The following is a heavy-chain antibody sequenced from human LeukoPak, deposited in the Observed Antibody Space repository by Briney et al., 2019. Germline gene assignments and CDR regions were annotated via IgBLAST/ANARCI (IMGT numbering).Heavy chain of an antibody. D-gene: IGHD4-17*01. CDR1: GGSVSSRNYY. Sequence: SETLSLTCTVSGGSVSSRNYYWGWIRQPPGKGLEWIGSIYNSGNTYYNPSLKSRVTISVDTSKNQVSLKLGSLTAADTAAYYCARDHGDFVQHDWGQGTLVTVSS. CDR3: ARDHGDFVQHD. J-gene: IGHJ4*02. CDR2: IYNSGNT. V-gene: IGHV4-39*01.